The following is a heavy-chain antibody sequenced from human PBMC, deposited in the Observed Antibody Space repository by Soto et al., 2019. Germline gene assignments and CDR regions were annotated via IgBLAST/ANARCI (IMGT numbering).Heavy chain of an antibody. V-gene: IGHV4-59*08. J-gene: IGHJ5*02. Sequence: PSETLSLTCTVCGCSISSYYWSWIRQPPGKGLEWIGYIYYSGSTNYNPSLKSRVTISVDTSKNQFSLKLSSVTAADTAVYYCARRRYCTNGVCYWFDPWGQGTLVTVSS. D-gene: IGHD2-8*01. CDR3: ARRRYCTNGVCYWFDP. CDR1: GCSISSYY. CDR2: IYYSGST.